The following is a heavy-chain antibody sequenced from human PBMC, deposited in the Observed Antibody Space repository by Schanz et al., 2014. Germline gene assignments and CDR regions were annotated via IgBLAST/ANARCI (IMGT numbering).Heavy chain of an antibody. CDR3: AKYRGYYRVSGSYRELEY. D-gene: IGHD3-10*01. Sequence: EVQLVESGGGLVQPGGSLRLSCVASGFTFSNYWMTWVRQAPGKGLEWVANIKHDGSVKDYVDSVEGRFTISRDNAKRSLFLQMNSLRVEDTAVYYCAKYRGYYRVSGSYRELEYWGQGTLVTVSS. J-gene: IGHJ4*02. CDR2: IKHDGSVK. V-gene: IGHV3-7*02. CDR1: GFTFSNYW.